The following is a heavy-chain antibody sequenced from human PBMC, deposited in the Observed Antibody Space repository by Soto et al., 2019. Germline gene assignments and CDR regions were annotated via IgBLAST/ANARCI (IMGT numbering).Heavy chain of an antibody. CDR2: ISESGSST. V-gene: IGHV3-23*01. J-gene: IGHJ4*02. CDR1: EFSFSNYA. Sequence: EVELLESGGGLVQPGGSLRLSCVASEFSFSNYAMTWVRQAPGKGLEWVSVISESGSSTYYADSVKARFTISRDNSKSTLYLQMNSLRAEDTAVYYCAKRSVGVGGNYYLDYWGQGTLVTVSP. CDR3: AKRSVGVGGNYYLDY. D-gene: IGHD3-10*01.